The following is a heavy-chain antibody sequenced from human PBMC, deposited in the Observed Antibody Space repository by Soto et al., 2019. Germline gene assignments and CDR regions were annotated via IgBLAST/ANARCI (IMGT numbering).Heavy chain of an antibody. J-gene: IGHJ6*02. V-gene: IGHV1-69*01. CDR2: IIPIFGTA. D-gene: IGHD4-17*01. Sequence: QVQLVQSGAEVKKPGSSVKVSCKASGGTFSSYAISWVRQAPGQGLEWMGGIIPIFGTANYAQKFQGRVTITADESTRTAYMELRSLRSEDTAVYYCARESLSYGYYINPGGYYYYGMDVWGQGTTVTVSS. CDR1: GGTFSSYA. CDR3: ARESLSYGYYINPGGYYYYGMDV.